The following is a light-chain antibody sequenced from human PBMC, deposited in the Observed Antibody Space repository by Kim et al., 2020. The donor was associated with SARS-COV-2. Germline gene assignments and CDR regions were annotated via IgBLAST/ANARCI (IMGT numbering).Light chain of an antibody. CDR1: SLISYY. V-gene: IGLV3-19*01. J-gene: IGLJ2*01. CDR2: GKH. Sequence: VALRHTVRFTCQGASLISYYATWYQQKPGHAPVIDINGKHTRHSRIPVPFSGSSSGDTSSLTITEAQAGDEADYYCSSRDSNDNVVFGGGTQLTVL. CDR3: SSRDSNDNVV.